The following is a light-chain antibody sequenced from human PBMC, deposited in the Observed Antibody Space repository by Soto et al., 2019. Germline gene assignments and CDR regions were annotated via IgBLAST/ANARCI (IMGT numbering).Light chain of an antibody. J-gene: IGLJ2*01. CDR1: SSNIGAGYD. CDR2: GNS. Sequence: QSVLTQPPSVSGAPGQRVTISCTGSSSNIGAGYDVHWYQQLPGTAPKLLIYGNSNRPSGVPDRFSGSKSGTSASPAIPGLQAGDQAKYQRQSYDSRLRGHVVLVGGIQVTVL. V-gene: IGLV1-40*01. CDR3: QSYDSRLRGHVV.